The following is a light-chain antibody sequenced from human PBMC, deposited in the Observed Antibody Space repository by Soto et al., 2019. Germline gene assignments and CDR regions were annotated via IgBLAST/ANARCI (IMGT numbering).Light chain of an antibody. V-gene: IGKV1-5*01. Sequence: DIQMTQSPSTPSASVGDRVTITCRASQSISSWLAWYQQKPGKAPKLLIYDASSLESGVPSRFNGSGSGTEFTLTISSLQPDDFATYYCQQYNSYSWTFGQGTKVEIK. CDR2: DAS. CDR1: QSISSW. J-gene: IGKJ1*01. CDR3: QQYNSYSWT.